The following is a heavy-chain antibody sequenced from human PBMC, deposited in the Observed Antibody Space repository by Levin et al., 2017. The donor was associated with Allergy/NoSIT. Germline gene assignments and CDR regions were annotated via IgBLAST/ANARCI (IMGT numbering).Heavy chain of an antibody. CDR3: ARGLRFLEWLSLSPFRNYGMDV. CDR2: INPNSGGT. D-gene: IGHD3-3*01. Sequence: ASVKVSCKASGYTFTGYYMYWVRQAPGQGLEWMGWINPNSGGTNSAQKFQGRVTMTRDTSISTAYMELSRLRSDDTAVYYCARGLRFLEWLSLSPFRNYGMDVWGQGTTVTVSS. J-gene: IGHJ6*02. CDR1: GYTFTGYY. V-gene: IGHV1-2*02.